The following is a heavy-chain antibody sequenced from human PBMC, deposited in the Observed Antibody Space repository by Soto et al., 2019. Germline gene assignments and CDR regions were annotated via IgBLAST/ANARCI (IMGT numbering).Heavy chain of an antibody. CDR2: IYYSGST. D-gene: IGHD2-15*01. J-gene: IGHJ1*01. Sequence: SETLSLTGTVSGGSISSGCYYWSWIRQPPGKGLEWIGYIYYSGSTYHNPSLKSRLTISVDTSKNQFSLKLSSVTAADTAVYYCARGDGRWSNTRADYFQHLGQGTLVTFSS. CDR1: GGSISSGCYY. CDR3: ARGDGRWSNTRADYFQH. V-gene: IGHV4-30-4*01.